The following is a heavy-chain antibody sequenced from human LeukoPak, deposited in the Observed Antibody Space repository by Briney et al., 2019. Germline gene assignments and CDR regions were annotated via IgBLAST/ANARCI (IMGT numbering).Heavy chain of an antibody. D-gene: IGHD3-22*01. V-gene: IGHV3-7*01. Sequence: GGSLRLSCAASGFTFSSYWMSWVRKAPGKGLEWVANIKEDGSEKYYVDSVKGRFTISRDNAKNSLYLQMNSLRAEDTAVYYCARDGILSHDSSGYLSWGQGTLVTVSS. J-gene: IGHJ5*02. CDR3: ARDGILSHDSSGYLS. CDR2: IKEDGSEK. CDR1: GFTFSSYW.